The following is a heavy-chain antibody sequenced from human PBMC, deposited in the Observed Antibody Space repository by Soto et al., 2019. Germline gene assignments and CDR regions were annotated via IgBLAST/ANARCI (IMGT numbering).Heavy chain of an antibody. CDR1: GGSVSSGSYY. CDR3: ARVGHVDTAMARAFDF. Sequence: PSETLSLTCTVSGGSVSSGSYYWSWIRQPPGKGLEWIGYIYYSGSTNYNPSLKSRVTISVDTSKNQFSLKLSSVTAADTAVYYCARVGHVDTAMARAFDFWGPGPLVTVSS. V-gene: IGHV4-61*01. D-gene: IGHD5-18*01. J-gene: IGHJ4*02. CDR2: IYYSGST.